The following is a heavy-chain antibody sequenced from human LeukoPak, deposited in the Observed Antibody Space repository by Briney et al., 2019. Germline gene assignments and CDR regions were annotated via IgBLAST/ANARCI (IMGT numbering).Heavy chain of an antibody. V-gene: IGHV4-38-2*02. CDR3: ARGRYSSSWYVLYYYYYYMDV. Sequence: SESLSLTCTVSGYSISSGYYWGWIRQPPGKGLEWIGSIYHSGSTYYNPSLKSRVTISVDTSKNQFSLKLSSVTAADTAVYYCARGRYSSSWYVLYYYYYYMDVWGKGTTVTVSS. D-gene: IGHD6-13*01. CDR2: IYHSGST. J-gene: IGHJ6*03. CDR1: GYSISSGYY.